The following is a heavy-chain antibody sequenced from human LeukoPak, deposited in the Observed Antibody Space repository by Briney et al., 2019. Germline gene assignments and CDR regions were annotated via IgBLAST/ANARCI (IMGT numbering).Heavy chain of an antibody. Sequence: ASVKVSCKASGYTFTSYDINWVRQATGQGLEWMGWMNPNSGNTGYAQKFQGRVTMTRNTSISTAYMELSSLRSEDTAVYYCARGGYCSGGSCYSSDFDYWGQGTLVTVSS. CDR1: GYTFTSYD. CDR2: MNPNSGNT. J-gene: IGHJ4*02. CDR3: ARGGYCSGGSCYSSDFDY. D-gene: IGHD2-15*01. V-gene: IGHV1-8*01.